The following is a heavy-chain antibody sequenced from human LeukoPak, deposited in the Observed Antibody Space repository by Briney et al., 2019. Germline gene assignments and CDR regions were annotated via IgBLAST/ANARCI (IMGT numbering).Heavy chain of an antibody. Sequence: GGSLRLPCAASGFTFSIYNMNWVRQAPGKGLEWVSYISRTSNTIYYADFVTGRFTISRDNAKRSLYLQMNSLRAEDTAVYYCAVDRREGPTVTTFSPFDYWGQGTLVTVSS. CDR3: AVDRREGPTVTTFSPFDY. J-gene: IGHJ4*02. CDR2: ISRTSNTI. D-gene: IGHD4-17*01. V-gene: IGHV3-48*04. CDR1: GFTFSIYN.